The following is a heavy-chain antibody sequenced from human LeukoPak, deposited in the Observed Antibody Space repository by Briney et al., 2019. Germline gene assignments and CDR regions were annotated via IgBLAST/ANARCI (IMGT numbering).Heavy chain of an antibody. D-gene: IGHD2-15*01. CDR1: GYTFNNYG. J-gene: IGHJ5*02. CDR2: ISVYNGNT. V-gene: IGHV1-18*01. CDR3: ARDTHCSGGSCYTYNWFDP. Sequence: ASVKVSCKASGYTFNNYGITWVRQAPGQGLEWRGWISVYNGNTNYVQKLQGRLAMTTDTSTSTAYMELRSLRSDDAAVYYCARDTHCSGGSCYTYNWFDPWGQGTLVTVSS.